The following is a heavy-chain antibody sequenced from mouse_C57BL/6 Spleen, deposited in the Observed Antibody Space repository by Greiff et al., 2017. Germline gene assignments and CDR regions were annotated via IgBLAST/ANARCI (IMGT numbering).Heavy chain of an antibody. CDR3: ATGLTTDSFDY. CDR2: IDPEDGET. D-gene: IGHD1-1*01. CDR1: GFNIKDYY. J-gene: IGHJ2*01. Sequence: VQLQQSGAELVKPGASVKLSCTASGFNIKDYYMHWVKQRTEQGLEWIGRIDPEDGETKYAPKFQGKATLTADTSSNTAYLQLSSLTSEDTSVYYCATGLTTDSFDYWGQGTTLTVSS. V-gene: IGHV14-2*01.